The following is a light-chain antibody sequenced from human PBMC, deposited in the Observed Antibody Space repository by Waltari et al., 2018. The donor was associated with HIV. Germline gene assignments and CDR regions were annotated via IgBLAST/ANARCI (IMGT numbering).Light chain of an antibody. Sequence: EIVMTQSPATLSVSPGKTATLSCRSSQSVSSNLAWYQQKAGQTPRLLIYSASTRATGIPPRFSGSGSRTRFALTITSVQPEDVAEYYCQQYNDWPWFTFGQGTKLEIK. CDR1: QSVSSN. CDR2: SAS. J-gene: IGKJ2*01. V-gene: IGKV3-15*01. CDR3: QQYNDWPWFT.